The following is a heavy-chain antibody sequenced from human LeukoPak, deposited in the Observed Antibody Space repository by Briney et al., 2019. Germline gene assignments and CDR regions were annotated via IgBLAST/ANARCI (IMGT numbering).Heavy chain of an antibody. CDR2: ISWNSGSI. V-gene: IGHV3-9*01. Sequence: QSGGSLRLSCAVSGFSFSSYAMSWVRQAPGKGLEWVSGISWNSGSIGYADSVKGRFTISRDNAKNSLYLQMNSLRAEDTALYYCAKDGARLLWFGEFKGSFLDPWGQGTLVTVSS. CDR3: AKDGARLLWFGEFKGSFLDP. CDR1: GFSFSSYA. D-gene: IGHD3-10*01. J-gene: IGHJ5*02.